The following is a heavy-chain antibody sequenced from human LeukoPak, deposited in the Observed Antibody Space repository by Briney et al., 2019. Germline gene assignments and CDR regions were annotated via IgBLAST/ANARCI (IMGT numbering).Heavy chain of an antibody. CDR3: AKHSEYYYDSSGTRFDY. CDR1: GFTFSRYA. Sequence: GGSLRLSCAASGFTFSRYAMTWVRQAPGKGLEWVSGSSASGGTTAYADPVKGRFTISRDNSKNTLYLQVNSPRAEDTAVYYCAKHSEYYYDSSGTRFDYWGQGTLVTVSS. D-gene: IGHD3-22*01. J-gene: IGHJ4*02. CDR2: SSASGGTT. V-gene: IGHV3-23*01.